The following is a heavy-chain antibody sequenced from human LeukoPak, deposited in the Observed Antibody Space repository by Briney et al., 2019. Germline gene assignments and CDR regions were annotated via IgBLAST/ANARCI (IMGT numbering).Heavy chain of an antibody. V-gene: IGHV5-51*01. J-gene: IGHJ4*02. D-gene: IGHD3-3*01. CDR2: IYPGDSDT. CDR3: ARQNDFRLDY. Sequence: PGESLKISCKGSGYTFSSYWTGWVRQMPGKGLERMGIIYPGDSDTRYSPSLQGQVTISVDTSIGTAYLQWSSLKASDTAIYYCARQNDFRLDYWGQGTLVTVSS. CDR1: GYTFSSYW.